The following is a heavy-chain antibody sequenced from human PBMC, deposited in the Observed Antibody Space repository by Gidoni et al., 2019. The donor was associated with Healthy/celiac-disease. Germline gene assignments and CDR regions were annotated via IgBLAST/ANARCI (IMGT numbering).Heavy chain of an antibody. CDR2: ISGSGGST. CDR1: GFTFSSYA. J-gene: IGHJ6*02. CDR3: AKATNLGYCSGGSCYDSYYYGMDV. D-gene: IGHD2-15*01. Sequence: EVQLLESGGGLVQPGGSLRLSCAASGFTFSSYAMSWVRQAPGKGLEWVSAISGSGGSTYYADSVKGRFTISRDNSKNTLYLQMNSLRAEDTAVYYCAKATNLGYCSGGSCYDSYYYGMDVWGQGTTVTVSS. V-gene: IGHV3-23*01.